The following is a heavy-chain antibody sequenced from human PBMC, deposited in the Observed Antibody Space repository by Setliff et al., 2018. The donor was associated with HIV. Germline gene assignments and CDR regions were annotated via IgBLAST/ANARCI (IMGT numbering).Heavy chain of an antibody. D-gene: IGHD2-15*01. Sequence: SETLSLTCAVSGYSISTAYYWGWIRQPPGKGLEWIGSVYHSGTTYYNPSLKSRVTISVDMSNNQFSLKLSSVTAADTAVYYCARGLLRPGYYMDVWGKGTTVTVSS. CDR2: VYHSGTT. J-gene: IGHJ6*03. V-gene: IGHV4-38-2*01. CDR3: ARGLLRPGYYMDV. CDR1: GYSISTAYY.